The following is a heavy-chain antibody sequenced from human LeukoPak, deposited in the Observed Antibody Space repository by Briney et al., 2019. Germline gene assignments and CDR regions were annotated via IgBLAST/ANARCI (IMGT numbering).Heavy chain of an antibody. J-gene: IGHJ5*02. CDR3: ARGGIDGYSYAYERVYNWFDP. CDR2: ISAYNGNT. V-gene: IGHV1-18*01. Sequence: ASVKVSCKASGYAFTNHGITWVRQAPGQGLEWMGWISAYNGNTNYAQKLQGRVTLTTDTSTSTAYMELRSLRSDDTAVYYCARGGIDGYSYAYERVYNWFDPWGQGTLVTVSS. CDR1: GYAFTNHG. D-gene: IGHD5-18*01.